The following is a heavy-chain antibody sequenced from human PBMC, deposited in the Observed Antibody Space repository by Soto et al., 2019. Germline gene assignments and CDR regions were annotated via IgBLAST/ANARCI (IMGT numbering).Heavy chain of an antibody. CDR3: ARQPAYYYDSSGYYLDY. CDR2: IYYSGST. CDR1: GGSITSGDYY. D-gene: IGHD3-22*01. Sequence: PSETLSLTCTVSGGSITSGDYYWSWIRQPPGKGLEWIGYIYYSGSTYYNPSLKSRITMSPDTSMNQPALNLSSVTAADTAVYYCARQPAYYYDSSGYYLDYWGQGTLVTVSS. V-gene: IGHV4-30-4*01. J-gene: IGHJ4*02.